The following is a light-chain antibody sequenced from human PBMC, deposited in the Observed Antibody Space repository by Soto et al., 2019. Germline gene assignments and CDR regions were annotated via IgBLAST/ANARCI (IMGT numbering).Light chain of an antibody. V-gene: IGKV3-11*01. CDR1: QSVSSY. J-gene: IGKJ5*01. CDR2: DAS. CDR3: QQRSNWAT. Sequence: EIVLTQSPASLSLAKGEEATASCRASQSVSSYLAWYQQQPGQAPRLLIYDASNRATGIPARFSGSGHGTDFALTIRCLEPEDVAVYFCQQRSNWATIGQGTRLEIK.